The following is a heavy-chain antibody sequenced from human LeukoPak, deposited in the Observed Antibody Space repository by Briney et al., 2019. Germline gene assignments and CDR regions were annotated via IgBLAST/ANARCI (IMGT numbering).Heavy chain of an antibody. Sequence: GGSLRPSCAASGFTFSSYAMSWVRQAPGKGLEWASAISGSGGSTYYADSVKGRFTISRDNSKNTLYLQMNSLRAEDTAVYYCAKDPDDENWFDPWGQGTLVTVSS. CDR1: GFTFSSYA. J-gene: IGHJ5*02. V-gene: IGHV3-23*01. CDR3: AKDPDDENWFDP. D-gene: IGHD1-1*01. CDR2: ISGSGGST.